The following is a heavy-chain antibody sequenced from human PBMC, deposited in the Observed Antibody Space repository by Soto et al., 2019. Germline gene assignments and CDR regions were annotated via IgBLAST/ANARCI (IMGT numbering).Heavy chain of an antibody. CDR3: ASDIVVVPAAIKSSRDY. CDR1: GFTFSSYA. D-gene: IGHD2-2*01. CDR2: ISGSGGST. Sequence: GGSLRLSCAASGFTFSSYAMSWVRQAPGKGLEWVSAISGSGGSTYYADSVKGRFTISRDNSKNTLYLQMNSLRAEDTAVYYCASDIVVVPAAIKSSRDYWGQGTLVTVSS. V-gene: IGHV3-23*01. J-gene: IGHJ4*02.